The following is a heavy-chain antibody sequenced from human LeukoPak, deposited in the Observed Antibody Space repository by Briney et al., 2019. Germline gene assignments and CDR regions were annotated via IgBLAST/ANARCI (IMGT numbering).Heavy chain of an antibody. D-gene: IGHD6-13*01. CDR2: IYHSGTT. Sequence: SETLSLTCTVSGGSISSYYWSWIRQPPGKGLEWIGYIYHSGTTNYNPSLKSRATISINTSKNQFSLKMSSVTAADTAVYYCARGYSSSWPYYYYMDVWGKGTPVPVSS. V-gene: IGHV4-59*01. CDR3: ARGYSSSWPYYYYMDV. J-gene: IGHJ6*03. CDR1: GGSISSYY.